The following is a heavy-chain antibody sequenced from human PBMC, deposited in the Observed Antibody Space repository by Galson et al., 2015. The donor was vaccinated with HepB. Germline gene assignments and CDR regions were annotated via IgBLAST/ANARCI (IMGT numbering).Heavy chain of an antibody. Sequence: SLRLSCAASGFTFSSYEMNWVRQAPGKGLEWVSYISSSGSTIYYADSVKGRFTISRDNAKNSLYLQMNSLRAEDTAVYYCARDYPAYDFWSGYSFWFDPWGQGTLVTVSS. V-gene: IGHV3-48*03. J-gene: IGHJ5*02. CDR1: GFTFSSYE. CDR2: ISSSGSTI. D-gene: IGHD3-3*01. CDR3: ARDYPAYDFWSGYSFWFDP.